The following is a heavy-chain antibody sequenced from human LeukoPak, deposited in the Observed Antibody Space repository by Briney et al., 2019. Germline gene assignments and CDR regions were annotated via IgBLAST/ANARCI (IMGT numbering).Heavy chain of an antibody. D-gene: IGHD3-22*01. CDR3: ACLTTADAFDI. Sequence: SETLSLTCTVSGGSISNYYWNYIRQPPGKGLEWIGYIYDSGSTNYNPSLKSRVTISVDTSKNQFSLKLSSVTAADTAVYYCACLTTADAFDIWGQGTMVTVSS. V-gene: IGHV4-59*01. CDR2: IYDSGST. CDR1: GGSISNYY. J-gene: IGHJ3*02.